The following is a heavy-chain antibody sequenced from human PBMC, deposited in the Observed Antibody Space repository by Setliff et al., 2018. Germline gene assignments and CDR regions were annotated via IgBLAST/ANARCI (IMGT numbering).Heavy chain of an antibody. V-gene: IGHV3-23*01. CDR2: ISGSGGST. J-gene: IGHJ4*02. CDR3: AKDCSSSGSY. Sequence: PSETLRLSCAASGFTFSSYAMSWVRQAPGKGLEWVSAISGSGGSTYYADSVKGRFTISRDNSKNTLYLQMNSLRAEDTAVYYCAKDCSSSGSYYGQGILVTVSS. D-gene: IGHD1-26*01. CDR1: GFTFSSYA.